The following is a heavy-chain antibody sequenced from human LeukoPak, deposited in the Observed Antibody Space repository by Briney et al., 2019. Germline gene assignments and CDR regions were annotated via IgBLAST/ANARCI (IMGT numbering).Heavy chain of an antibody. V-gene: IGHV3-74*01. CDR1: GNYW. CDR2: INSDGSWT. D-gene: IGHD2-2*01. CDR3: VSFYETY. Sequence: GGSLRLSCAASGNYWMHWVRQAPGKGLVWVSHINSDGSWTGYADSVKGRFAISKDNAKNMVYLHMNSLRVDDTAVYYCVSFYETYWGRGTLVTVSS. J-gene: IGHJ4*02.